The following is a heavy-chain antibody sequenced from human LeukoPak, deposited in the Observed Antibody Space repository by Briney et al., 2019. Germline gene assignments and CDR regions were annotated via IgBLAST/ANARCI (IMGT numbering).Heavy chain of an antibody. Sequence: SETLSLTCAVYGGSFSGYYWSWIRQPPGKGLEWIGEINHSGSTNYNPSLKSRVTISVDTSKNQFSLKLSSVTAADTAVYYCATGSVAGTIDYWGQGTLVTVSS. CDR2: INHSGST. D-gene: IGHD6-19*01. V-gene: IGHV4-34*01. CDR3: ATGSVAGTIDY. J-gene: IGHJ4*02. CDR1: GGSFSGYY.